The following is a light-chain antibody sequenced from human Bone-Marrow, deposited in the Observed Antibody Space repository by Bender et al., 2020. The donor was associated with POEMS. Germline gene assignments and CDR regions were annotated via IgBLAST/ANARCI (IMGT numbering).Light chain of an antibody. Sequence: QSVLIQPPSASGTPGQRVTMSCSGTSSNIGSNYVYWYQQFPGTAPKLLISRNDQRPTGVPDRFAGSKSGNTASLIISGLQAEDEAEYYCSSYTTNILTLVFGGGTKVTVL. CDR1: SSNIGSNY. CDR3: SSYTTNILTLV. CDR2: RND. J-gene: IGLJ3*02. V-gene: IGLV1-47*01.